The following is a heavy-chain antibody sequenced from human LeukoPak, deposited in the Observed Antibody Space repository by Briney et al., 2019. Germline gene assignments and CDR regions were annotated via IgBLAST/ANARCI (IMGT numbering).Heavy chain of an antibody. CDR2: ISINGGNT. CDR3: VRDSVRYYDSSGHPDAFDI. Sequence: GGSLRLSCSASGFTFRSYSMHWVRQAPGQGLEYVSVISINGGNTYYADSVKGRFTISRDNSKITLYLQLSNLRVEDAAMFYCVRDSVRYYDSSGHPDAFDIWGQGTMVTVSS. J-gene: IGHJ3*02. D-gene: IGHD3-22*01. V-gene: IGHV3-64D*06. CDR1: GFTFRSYS.